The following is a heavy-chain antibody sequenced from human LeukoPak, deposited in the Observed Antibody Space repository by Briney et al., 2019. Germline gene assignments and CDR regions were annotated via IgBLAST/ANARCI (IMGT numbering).Heavy chain of an antibody. Sequence: GGSLRLSCAASGFTFSDYYMSWIRQAPGKGLEWVSYISSSGSTIYYADSVKGRFTISRDNAKNSLYLQMNSLRAEDAAVYYCARDPNLLQDGGIPFFDIWGQGTMVTVSS. V-gene: IGHV3-11*01. CDR3: ARDPNLLQDGGIPFFDI. J-gene: IGHJ3*02. D-gene: IGHD2-15*01. CDR1: GFTFSDYY. CDR2: ISSSGSTI.